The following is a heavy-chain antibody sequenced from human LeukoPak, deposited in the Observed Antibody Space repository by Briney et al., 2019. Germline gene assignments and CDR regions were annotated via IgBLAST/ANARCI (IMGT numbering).Heavy chain of an antibody. V-gene: IGHV1-18*01. CDR2: ISAYNGNT. CDR1: GYTFTSYS. J-gene: IGHJ5*02. D-gene: IGHD2-8*01. Sequence: ASVKVSCKASGYTFTSYSISCVRQAPGQRLEWMGWISAYNGNTNYAQKLQGRVTMTTDTSTSTAYMELRSLRSDDTAVYYCAREVGPIVLVVYEVPNWFDPWGQGTLVTVSS. CDR3: AREVGPIVLVVYEVPNWFDP.